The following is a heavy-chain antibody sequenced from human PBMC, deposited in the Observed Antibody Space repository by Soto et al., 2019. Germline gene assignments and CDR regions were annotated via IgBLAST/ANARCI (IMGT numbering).Heavy chain of an antibody. Sequence: SETLSLTCAVYGGSFSGYYWSWIRQPPGKGLEWIGEINRSGSTNYNPSLKSRVTISVDTSKNQFSLKLSSVTAADTAVYYCARGAKQFDLDYWGQGTLVTVSS. CDR2: INRSGST. J-gene: IGHJ4*02. D-gene: IGHD3-9*01. CDR3: ARGAKQFDLDY. CDR1: GGSFSGYY. V-gene: IGHV4-34*01.